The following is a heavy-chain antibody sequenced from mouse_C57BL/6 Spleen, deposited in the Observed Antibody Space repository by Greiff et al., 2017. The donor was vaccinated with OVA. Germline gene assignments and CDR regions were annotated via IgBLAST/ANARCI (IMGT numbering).Heavy chain of an antibody. Sequence: EVQLQQSGPELVKPGASVKIPCKASGYTFTDYNMDWVKQSHGKSLEWIGDINPNNGGTIYNQKFKGKATLTVDKSSSTAYMELRSLTSEDTAVYYCARRCHWYFDVWGTGTTVTVSS. V-gene: IGHV1-18*01. CDR2: INPNNGGT. CDR1: GYTFTDYN. CDR3: ARRCHWYFDV. J-gene: IGHJ1*03.